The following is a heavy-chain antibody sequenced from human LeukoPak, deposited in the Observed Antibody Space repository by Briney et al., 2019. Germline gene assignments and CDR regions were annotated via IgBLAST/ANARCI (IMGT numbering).Heavy chain of an antibody. D-gene: IGHD2-15*01. J-gene: IGHJ5*02. V-gene: IGHV3-9*01. CDR1: GFTFDDYA. CDR2: ISWNSGSI. CDR3: AKDTYCSGGSCYSAELDT. Sequence: GRSLRLSCAASGFTFDDYAMHWVRQAPGKGLEWVSGISWNSGSIGYADSVKGRFTISRDNAENSLYLQMNSLRAEDTALYYCAKDTYCSGGSCYSAELDTWGQGTLVTVSS.